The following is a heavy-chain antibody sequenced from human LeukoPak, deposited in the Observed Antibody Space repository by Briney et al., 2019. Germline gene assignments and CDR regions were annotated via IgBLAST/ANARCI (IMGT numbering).Heavy chain of an antibody. V-gene: IGHV4-59*01. Sequence: SETLSLTCTVSDDSITMYYWTWIRQPPGKGLEWIGYVDHTGSTKFNPSLNGRVSISRDTSNNFFSLRLRSVTAADTAVYFCARGRVSSSTLYSTYYYFFYMDFWGKGTTVTVSS. J-gene: IGHJ6*03. CDR1: DDSITMYY. D-gene: IGHD4-11*01. CDR3: ARGRVSSSTLYSTYYYFFYMDF. CDR2: VDHTGST.